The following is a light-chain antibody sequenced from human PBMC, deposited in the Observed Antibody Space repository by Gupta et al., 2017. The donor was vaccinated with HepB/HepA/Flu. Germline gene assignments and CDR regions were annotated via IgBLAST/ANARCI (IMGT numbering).Light chain of an antibody. CDR1: SSHIGRNT. Sequence: QSVLTQPPSASGTPGQRVTISCSGSSSHIGRNTVHWYQQLPGPAPKLLIYSNNKRHSGVPDRFSGSKSGTSASLSISGLQAEDEADYYCAAWDDSLNGSVFGTGTKVTVL. CDR3: AAWDDSLNGSV. J-gene: IGLJ1*01. CDR2: SNN. V-gene: IGLV1-44*01.